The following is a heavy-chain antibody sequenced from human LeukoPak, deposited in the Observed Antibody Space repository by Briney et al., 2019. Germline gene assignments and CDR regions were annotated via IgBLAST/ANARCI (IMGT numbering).Heavy chain of an antibody. CDR1: GFTFSSYA. Sequence: GGSLRLSCAASGFTFSSYAMSWVRQAPGKGLEWVSAISGSGGSTYYADTVKGRFTISRDNSKNTLYLQMNSLRAEDTAVYYCAKPPRELRPPNDAFDIWGQGTMVTVSS. J-gene: IGHJ3*02. D-gene: IGHD1-26*01. CDR3: AKPPRELRPPNDAFDI. V-gene: IGHV3-23*01. CDR2: ISGSGGST.